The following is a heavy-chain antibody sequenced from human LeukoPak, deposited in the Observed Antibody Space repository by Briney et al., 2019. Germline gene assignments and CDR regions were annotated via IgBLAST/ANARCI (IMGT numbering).Heavy chain of an antibody. J-gene: IGHJ4*02. D-gene: IGHD2-15*01. Sequence: GGSLRLSCAASGFSFTNFEMNWVRQAPGKGLEWVAYVSSSGTTTYYADSVKGRFTISRDNAKKSLYLQMNRLRVEDTAMYYCALGVAAAYWGQGTLVTVSS. CDR2: VSSSGTTT. V-gene: IGHV3-48*03. CDR3: ALGVAAAY. CDR1: GFSFTNFE.